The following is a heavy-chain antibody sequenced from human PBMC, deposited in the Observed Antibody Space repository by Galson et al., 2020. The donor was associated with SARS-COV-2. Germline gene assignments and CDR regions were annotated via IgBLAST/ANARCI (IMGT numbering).Heavy chain of an antibody. CDR3: ASEAGLIAAASGDY. CDR1: GGSTSSPINY. CDR2: IYYSGTT. J-gene: IGHJ4*02. Sequence: SETLSLTCTVSGGSTSSPINYWGWVRQPPGKGLEWIGCIYYSGTTYYNPSLKSRITISLDTLKNQFSLKLTSLTAADTAVYYCASEAGLIAAASGDYWGQGIRVTVSS. V-gene: IGHV4-39*07. D-gene: IGHD6-13*01.